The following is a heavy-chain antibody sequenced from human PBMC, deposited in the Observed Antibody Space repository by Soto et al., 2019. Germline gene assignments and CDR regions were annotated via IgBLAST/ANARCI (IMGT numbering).Heavy chain of an antibody. Sequence: EVQLLESGGDLVQPGGSLRLSCAASGFTFSSYAMSWVRQAPGKGPEWVSSMSGSGDNTYYADSVKGRFIISRDNSKNTRYLQMSSLRVDDTAVYSCAKGRTYNYANYFDPWGQGTLVTVSS. CDR1: GFTFSSYA. CDR3: AKGRTYNYANYFDP. D-gene: IGHD1-1*01. J-gene: IGHJ5*02. V-gene: IGHV3-23*01. CDR2: MSGSGDNT.